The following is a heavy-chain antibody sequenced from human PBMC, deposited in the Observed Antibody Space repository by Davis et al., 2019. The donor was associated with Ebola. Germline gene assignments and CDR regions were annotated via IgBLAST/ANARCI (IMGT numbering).Heavy chain of an antibody. CDR1: GYTFTGYY. J-gene: IGHJ4*02. V-gene: IGHV1-2*02. CDR2: INPNSGGT. CDR3: ARSYPSMGQHPFTPIDY. D-gene: IGHD2/OR15-2a*01. Sequence: ASVKVSCKASGYTFTGYYMHWVRQAPGQGLEWMGWINPNSGGTNYAQKLQGRVTMTTDTSTSTAYMELRSLRSDDTAVYYCARSYPSMGQHPFTPIDYWGQGTLVTVSS.